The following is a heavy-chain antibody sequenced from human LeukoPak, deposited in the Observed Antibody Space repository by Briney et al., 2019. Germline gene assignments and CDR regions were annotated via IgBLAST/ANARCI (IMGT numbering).Heavy chain of an antibody. CDR2: IYYSGST. CDR3: ARVRVSSGHHPWYFDY. D-gene: IGHD3-22*01. V-gene: IGHV4-59*01. CDR1: GGSISSYY. Sequence: SETLSLTCTVSGGSISSYYWSWIRQSPGKGLEWIGYIYYSGSTDYNPSLKSRVTISVDTSKNQFSLKLSSVTAADAAVYYCARVRVSSGHHPWYFDYWGQGTLVTVTS. J-gene: IGHJ4*02.